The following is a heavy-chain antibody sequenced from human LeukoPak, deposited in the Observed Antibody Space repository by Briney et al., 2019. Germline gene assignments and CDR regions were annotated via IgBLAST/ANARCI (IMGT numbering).Heavy chain of an antibody. V-gene: IGHV3-23*01. CDR3: ARDPPYSGSHASATYIDY. D-gene: IGHD6-6*01. Sequence: GGSLRLSCAASGFTFSSYVMSWVRQAPGKGLEWVSGISGSGGSTYYADSVKGRFTISRDNSKNTLYLQMNSLRAEDTAVYYCARDPPYSGSHASATYIDYWGQGTLVTVSS. CDR1: GFTFSSYV. J-gene: IGHJ4*02. CDR2: ISGSGGST.